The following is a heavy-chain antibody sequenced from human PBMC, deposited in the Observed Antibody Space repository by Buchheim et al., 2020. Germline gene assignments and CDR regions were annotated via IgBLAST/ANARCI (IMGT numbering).Heavy chain of an antibody. CDR3: ARDVHYCISTSCFYYYYGMDV. CDR2: IYTSGRT. J-gene: IGHJ6*02. V-gene: IGHV4-61*02. CDR1: GGSISSGSYY. Sequence: QVQLQESGPGLVKPSQTLSLTCTVSGGSISSGSYYWSWIRQPAGKGLEWIGRIYTSGRTNYNPSLKSRVTISVDTSKNQFSLKLSSVTAADTAVYYCARDVHYCISTSCFYYYYGMDVWGQGTT. D-gene: IGHD2-2*01.